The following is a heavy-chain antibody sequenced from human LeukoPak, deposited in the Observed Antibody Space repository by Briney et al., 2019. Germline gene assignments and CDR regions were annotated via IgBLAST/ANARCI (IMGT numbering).Heavy chain of an antibody. CDR2: ISHDGSNK. CDR1: GFTFSSYG. J-gene: IGHJ4*02. V-gene: IGHV3-30*18. CDR3: AKDPLGYSRSSPGDY. Sequence: GRSLRLSCAASGFTFSSYGMHRVRRAPGKGLEWVALISHDGSNKYYADSVKGRFTISRDNSKNTLYLQMNSLRPEDTAVYYCAKDPLGYSRSSPGDYWRQGTLVTVSS. D-gene: IGHD6-13*01.